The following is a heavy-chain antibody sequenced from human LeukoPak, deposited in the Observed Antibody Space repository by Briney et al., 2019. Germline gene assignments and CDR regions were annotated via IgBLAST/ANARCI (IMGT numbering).Heavy chain of an antibody. CDR2: FYYSGST. V-gene: IGHV4-30-4*08. CDR1: GGSISSGDYY. CDR3: ARDRDDGYKSNWFDP. D-gene: IGHD5-24*01. Sequence: PSQTLSLTCTVSGGSISSGDYYWSWIRQPPGKGLEWIGYFYYSGSTYYNPSLKSRVTISVDTSKNQFSLKLNSVTAPDTAVYYCARDRDDGYKSNWFDPWGQGTLVTVSS. J-gene: IGHJ5*02.